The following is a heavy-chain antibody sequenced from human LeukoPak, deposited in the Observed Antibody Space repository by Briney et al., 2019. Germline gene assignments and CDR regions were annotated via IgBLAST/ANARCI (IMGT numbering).Heavy chain of an antibody. V-gene: IGHV3-30*18. D-gene: IGHD3-22*01. Sequence: GRSLRLSCAASGFTFRDYGIHWVRQAPGKGLEWVALISSEGHKIHYGDSVKGRFTISRDNSKNMVYLQMNSLSLEDTALYYCAKELYYYDTSRYFDTWGRGTLVTVSS. CDR3: AKELYYYDTSRYFDT. CDR1: GFTFRDYG. J-gene: IGHJ2*01. CDR2: ISSEGHKI.